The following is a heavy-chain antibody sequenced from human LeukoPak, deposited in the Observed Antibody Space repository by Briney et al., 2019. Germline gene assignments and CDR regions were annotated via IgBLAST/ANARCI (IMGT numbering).Heavy chain of an antibody. V-gene: IGHV3-23*01. CDR1: GFTFSNYA. CDR2: ISGGGGST. Sequence: PGGSLRLSCVASGFTFSNYAMSWVRQAPGKGLEWVSAISGGGGSTYYADSVKGRFTISRDNSKNTLYLQMNSLRAEDTAVYYCAKDSSGYYTTPPDYWGQGTLVTVSS. J-gene: IGHJ4*02. CDR3: AKDSSGYYTTPPDY. D-gene: IGHD3-22*01.